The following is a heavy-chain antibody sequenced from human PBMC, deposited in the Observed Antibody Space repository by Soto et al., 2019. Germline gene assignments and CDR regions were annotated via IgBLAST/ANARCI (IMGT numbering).Heavy chain of an antibody. J-gene: IGHJ4*02. V-gene: IGHV3-23*01. CDR2: ITRTDST. D-gene: IGHD7-27*01. CDR1: GFTFSNYA. CDR3: ARETQPNLGTGAFDY. Sequence: QPGGSLRLSCTASGFTFSNYAMSWVRQAPGKGLEWVSAITRTDSTYYADSVKGRFTISRDNSRNTLYLQMNSLRGEDTAFYYCARETQPNLGTGAFDYWGQGVLVTVSS.